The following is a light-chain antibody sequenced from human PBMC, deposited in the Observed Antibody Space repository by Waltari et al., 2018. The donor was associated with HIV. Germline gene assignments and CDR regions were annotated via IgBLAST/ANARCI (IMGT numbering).Light chain of an antibody. CDR1: SSDVGGYNY. J-gene: IGLJ3*02. V-gene: IGLV2-14*01. Sequence: QSALTQPASVSGSPGQSISISCTGTSSDVGGYNYVAWFQQHPGKAPKLMIYEVSNRPSGVSNRFSGSKAGNTASLTISGLQAEDEADYYCNSYTKNNTWVFGGGTRLTVL. CDR3: NSYTKNNTWV. CDR2: EVS.